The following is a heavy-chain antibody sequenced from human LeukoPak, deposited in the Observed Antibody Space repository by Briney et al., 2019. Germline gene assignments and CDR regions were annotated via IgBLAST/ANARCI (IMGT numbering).Heavy chain of an antibody. J-gene: IGHJ1*01. Sequence: GGSLRLSCASSGFTFDDYTIHWVRQAPGKGLEWVSGISWDSNSIGYADSVRGRFTISRDNAKNSLYLQMNSLRAEDTALYYCAKDGVVGVTYFQHWGQGTLVTVSS. CDR2: ISWDSNSI. CDR3: AKDGVVGVTYFQH. V-gene: IGHV3-9*01. CDR1: GFTFDDYT. D-gene: IGHD1-26*01.